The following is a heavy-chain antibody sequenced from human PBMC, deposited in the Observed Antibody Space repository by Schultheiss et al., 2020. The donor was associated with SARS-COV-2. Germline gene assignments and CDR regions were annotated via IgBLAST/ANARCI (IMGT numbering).Heavy chain of an antibody. CDR2: IHHSGST. CDR3: ARVLMVTASRADAFDI. J-gene: IGHJ3*02. CDR1: GGSIRSGDYY. Sequence: SETLSLTCTVSGGSIRSGDYYWSWIRQPPGKGLEWIGYIHHSGSTYYNSPLRSRVTISADTSKDKFSLKLNSVTAADTAVYYCARVLMVTASRADAFDIWGQGTMVTVSS. V-gene: IGHV4-30-4*01. D-gene: IGHD2-21*02.